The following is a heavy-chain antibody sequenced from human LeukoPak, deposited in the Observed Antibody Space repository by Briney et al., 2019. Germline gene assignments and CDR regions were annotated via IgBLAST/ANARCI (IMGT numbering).Heavy chain of an antibody. CDR2: IYHSGST. J-gene: IGHJ4*02. D-gene: IGHD3-9*01. CDR3: ARDNYDILTGTHSVY. Sequence: PSETLSLTCTVSGYSISSGYYWGWIRQPPGKGLEWIGSIYHSGSTYYNPSLKSRVTISVDTSKNQFSLKLSSVTAADTAVYYCARDNYDILTGTHSVYWGQGTLVTVSS. CDR1: GYSISSGYY. V-gene: IGHV4-38-2*02.